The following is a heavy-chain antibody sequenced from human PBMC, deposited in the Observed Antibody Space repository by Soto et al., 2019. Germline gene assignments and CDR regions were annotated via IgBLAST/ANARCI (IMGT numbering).Heavy chain of an antibody. CDR3: ASGRGYDILTGYYPYFDY. J-gene: IGHJ4*02. CDR1: GFIFSSYS. D-gene: IGHD3-9*01. CDR2: ISSSSSTI. V-gene: IGHV3-48*04. Sequence: GGSLRLSCAASGFIFSSYSMNWVRQAPGKGLEWVAYISSSSSTIYYADSVEGRFIISRDNAKNSLYLQMNSLRAEDTALYYCASGRGYDILTGYYPYFDYWGQGALVTVSS.